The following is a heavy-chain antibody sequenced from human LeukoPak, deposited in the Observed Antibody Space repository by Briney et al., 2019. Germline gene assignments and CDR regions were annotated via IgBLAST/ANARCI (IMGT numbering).Heavy chain of an antibody. CDR2: IKYDGSNE. CDR1: GITFSGYA. J-gene: IGHJ4*02. D-gene: IGHD3-22*01. V-gene: IGHV3-33*05. Sequence: GGSLRLSCAASGITFSGYAMHWVRQAPGKGLEWVSLIKYDGSNEYYADSVKGRFTVSRDDSKNTLYLQMNSLRVEDTAVYYCARGQSVGWEVGVCDYWGQGALVTVAS. CDR3: ARGQSVGWEVGVCDY.